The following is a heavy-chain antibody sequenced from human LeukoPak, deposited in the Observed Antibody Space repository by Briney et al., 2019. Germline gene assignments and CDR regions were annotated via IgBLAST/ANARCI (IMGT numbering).Heavy chain of an antibody. Sequence: PGRSLRLSCAASGFTFSSYGMHWVRQAPGKGLEWVAVISYDGSNKYYADSVKGRFTISRDNSKNTLYLQMNSLRAEDTAVYYCARSLWKYYYDSSGYGMDVWGQGTTVTVSS. CDR3: ARSLWKYYYDSSGYGMDV. V-gene: IGHV3-30*03. J-gene: IGHJ6*02. CDR2: ISYDGSNK. D-gene: IGHD3-22*01. CDR1: GFTFSSYG.